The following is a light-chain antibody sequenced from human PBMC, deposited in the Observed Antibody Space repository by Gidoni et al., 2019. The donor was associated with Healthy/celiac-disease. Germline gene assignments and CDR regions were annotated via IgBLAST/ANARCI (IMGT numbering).Light chain of an antibody. V-gene: IGKV1-39*01. J-gene: IGKJ1*01. CDR1: QSISSY. CDR2: AAS. Sequence: DIQMTQSPSSLSAPVGDRVTITCRASQSISSYLNWYQQKPGKAPKLLIYAASSLQSGVPSRFSGSGSGTDVTLTISSLQPEDFATYYCQQSYSTLPTFGQGTKVEIK. CDR3: QQSYSTLPT.